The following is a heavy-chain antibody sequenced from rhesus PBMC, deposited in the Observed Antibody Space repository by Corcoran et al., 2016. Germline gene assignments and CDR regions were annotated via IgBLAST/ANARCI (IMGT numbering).Heavy chain of an antibody. CDR1: GYTFTSYY. CDR2: ISPYNCNK. CDR3: TRSIAAAGPLDS. D-gene: IGHD6-31*01. J-gene: IGHJ6*01. V-gene: IGHV1-180*01. Sequence: QVQLVQSGAEIKQSGASVKLSCKASGYTFTSYYMHWVRQAPGQGLEWIGLISPYNCNKGYAQNFQGRVTITTDTATSTGYMELSSLRSEDTAVYYCTRSIAAAGPLDSWGQGVVVTVSS.